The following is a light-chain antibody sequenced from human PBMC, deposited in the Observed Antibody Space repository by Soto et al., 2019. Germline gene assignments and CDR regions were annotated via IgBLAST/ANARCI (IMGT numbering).Light chain of an antibody. V-gene: IGKV1-8*01. CDR3: KKYNSARWT. Sequence: AIRMTQSPSSLSASTGDRVTITCRASQGISSYLAWYQQKPGKAPKLLIYAASTLQSGVQSRFSGSGSGTDFTLTIRSLQPEDVATYYCKKYNSARWTFGQGTKVDIK. CDR1: QGISSY. CDR2: AAS. J-gene: IGKJ1*01.